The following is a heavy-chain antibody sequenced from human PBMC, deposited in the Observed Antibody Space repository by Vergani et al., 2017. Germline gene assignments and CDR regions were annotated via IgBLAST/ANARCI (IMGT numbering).Heavy chain of an antibody. V-gene: IGHV4-34*01. CDR3: ARGNXIVVVVAATDAFDI. J-gene: IGHJ3*02. CDR1: GGSFSGYY. D-gene: IGHD2-15*01. CDR2: INHSGST. Sequence: QVQLQQWGAGLLKPSETLSLTCAVYGGSFSGYYWSWIRQPPGKGLEWIGEINHSGSTNYNPPLKSRVTISVATSKNQFSLKLSSVTAADTAVYYCARGNXIVVVVAATDAFDIWGQGTMVTVSS.